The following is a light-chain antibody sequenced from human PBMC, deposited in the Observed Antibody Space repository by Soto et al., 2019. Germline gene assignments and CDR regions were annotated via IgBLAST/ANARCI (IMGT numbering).Light chain of an antibody. CDR3: LQHNSYPPT. CDR1: QGIGSD. V-gene: IGKV1-17*01. J-gene: IGKJ4*01. Sequence: DIQMTQSPSSLSASVGDRVTITCRASQGIGSDLGWYQQKPGKAPKRLIYAASSLQSGVPSRFSGRGYGTEFTLTISSLQPEDFATYYCLQHNSYPPTFGGGTKVEIK. CDR2: AAS.